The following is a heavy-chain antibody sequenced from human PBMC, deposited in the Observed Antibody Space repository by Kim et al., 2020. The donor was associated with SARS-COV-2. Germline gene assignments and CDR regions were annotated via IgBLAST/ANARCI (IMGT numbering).Heavy chain of an antibody. CDR3: ARALAAAEYYFYY. D-gene: IGHD6-13*01. Sequence: YTPSLKSRVTIAVDTSKSQFSLKLCFVTVADTAVYYCARALAAAEYYFYYWGQGTLVTVSS. V-gene: IGHV4-59*01. J-gene: IGHJ4*02.